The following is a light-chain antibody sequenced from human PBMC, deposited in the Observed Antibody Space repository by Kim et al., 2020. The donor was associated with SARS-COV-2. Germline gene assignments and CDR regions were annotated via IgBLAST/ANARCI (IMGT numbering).Light chain of an antibody. CDR1: GLRIYY. J-gene: IGLJ2*01. V-gene: IGLV3-19*01. Sequence: LGQQVSITSHGDGLRIYYAGWCHQKPGQAPPLVFYGKNNRPSGIPARFSGSRSGNTASLTITGAQAEDEADYHCHSPDNSGDHLMLFGGGTQLTVL. CDR3: HSPDNSGDHLML. CDR2: GKN.